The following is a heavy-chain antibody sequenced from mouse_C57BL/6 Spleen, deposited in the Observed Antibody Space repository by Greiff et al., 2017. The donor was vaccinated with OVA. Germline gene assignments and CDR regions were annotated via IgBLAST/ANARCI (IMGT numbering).Heavy chain of an antibody. V-gene: IGHV1-74*01. Sequence: QVQLQQPGAELVKPGASVKVSCKASGYTFTSYWMHWVKQRPGQGLEWIGRIHPSDSDTNYNQKFKGKATLTVDKSSSTAYMQLSSLTSEDSAVYYCAPEEYDASFDVWGTGTTVTVSS. D-gene: IGHD2-14*01. CDR2: IHPSDSDT. CDR3: APEEYDASFDV. CDR1: GYTFTSYW. J-gene: IGHJ1*03.